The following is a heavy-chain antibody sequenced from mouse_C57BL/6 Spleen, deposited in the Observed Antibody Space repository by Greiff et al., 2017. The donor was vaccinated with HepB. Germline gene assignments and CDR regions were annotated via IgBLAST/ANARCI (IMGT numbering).Heavy chain of an antibody. D-gene: IGHD2-4*01. CDR2: INPNNGGT. V-gene: IGHV1-26*01. J-gene: IGHJ3*01. CDR1: GYTFTDYY. Sequence: EVKLQQSGPELVKPGASVKISCKASGYTFTDYYMNWVKQSHGKSLEWIGDINPNNGGTSYNQKFKGKATLTVDKSSSTAYMELRSLTSEDSAVYYCAKIYYDYDGAYWGQGTLVTVSA. CDR3: AKIYYDYDGAY.